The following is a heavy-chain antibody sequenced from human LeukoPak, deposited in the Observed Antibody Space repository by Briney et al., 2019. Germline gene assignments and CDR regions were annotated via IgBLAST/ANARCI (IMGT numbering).Heavy chain of an antibody. CDR1: GYTFTGYH. V-gene: IGHV1-2*02. D-gene: IGHD3-22*01. CDR2: INPNSGGT. J-gene: IGHJ5*02. CDR3: ARGPPYYYDSSGYYPRANWFDP. Sequence: ASVKVSCKASGYTFTGYHMHWVRQAPGQGLEWMGWINPNSGGTNYAQKFQGRVTMTRDTSISTAYMELSRLRSDDTAVYYCARGPPYYYDSSGYYPRANWFDPWGQGTLVTVSS.